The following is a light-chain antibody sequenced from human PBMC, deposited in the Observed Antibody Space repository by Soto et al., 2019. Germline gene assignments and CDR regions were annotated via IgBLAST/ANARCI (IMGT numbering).Light chain of an antibody. Sequence: VMTQSPATLSVSPGESAAPSCRASQSVSTNLAWYQQKPGHPPRLLIYFASTRATAVPARFPSGGSGTEFNLTISSLQSEDFGIYYCQQYNNWPRATFGGGTKVDIK. CDR2: FAS. CDR3: QQYNNWPRAT. V-gene: IGKV3-15*01. CDR1: QSVSTN. J-gene: IGKJ4*01.